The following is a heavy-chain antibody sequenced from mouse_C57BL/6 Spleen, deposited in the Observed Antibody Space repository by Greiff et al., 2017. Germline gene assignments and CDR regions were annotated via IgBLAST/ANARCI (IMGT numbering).Heavy chain of an antibody. D-gene: IGHD1-1*01. CDR1: GFSLTSYG. CDR2: IWSGGST. V-gene: IGHV2-2*01. CDR3: ARNRYYYGSSHYAMDY. Sequence: QVQLQQSGPGLVQPSQSLSITCTVSGFSLTSYGVHWVRQSPGKGLEWLGVIWSGGSTDYNAAFISSLSISKDNSKSQVFFKMNSLQADDTAIYYCARNRYYYGSSHYAMDYWGQGTSVTVSS. J-gene: IGHJ4*01.